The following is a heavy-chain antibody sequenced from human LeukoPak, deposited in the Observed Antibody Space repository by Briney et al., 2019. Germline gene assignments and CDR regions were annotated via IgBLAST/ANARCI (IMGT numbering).Heavy chain of an antibody. CDR1: GYTFTGYY. CDR2: INPNSGGT. Sequence: ASVKVSCKASGYTFTGYYMHWVRQAPGQGLEWMGRINPNSGGTNYAQKFQGRVTMTRDTSISTAYMELSRLRSDDTAVYYCARDRVIVGPSDGFDIWGQGTMVTVSS. D-gene: IGHD3-22*01. J-gene: IGHJ3*02. CDR3: ARDRVIVGPSDGFDI. V-gene: IGHV1-2*06.